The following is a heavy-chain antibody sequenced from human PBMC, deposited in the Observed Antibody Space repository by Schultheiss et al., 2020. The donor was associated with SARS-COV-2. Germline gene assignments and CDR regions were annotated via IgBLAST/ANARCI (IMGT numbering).Heavy chain of an antibody. CDR1: GFSLSTSGMC. CDR2: IYYSGST. Sequence: SGPTLVKPTQTLTLTCTFSGFSLSTSGMCVSWIRQPPGKGLEWIGYIYYSGSTNYNPSLKSRVTISVDTSKNQFSLKLSSVTAADTAVYYCAREGEGSGSQEDAFDIWGQGTTVTVAS. D-gene: IGHD1-26*01. CDR3: AREGEGSGSQEDAFDI. V-gene: IGHV4-61*08. J-gene: IGHJ3*02.